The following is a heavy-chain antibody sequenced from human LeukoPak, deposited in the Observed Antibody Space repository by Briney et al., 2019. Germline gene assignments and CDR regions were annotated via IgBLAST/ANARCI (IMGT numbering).Heavy chain of an antibody. Sequence: GGSLRLSCAASGFTFSSYAMYWVRQAPGKGLEWVAVISYDGSDKFYADSVKGRFTISRDSSRNTLYLQMNSLRPEDTAVYYCARARPSMWIDYWGQGTLVTVSS. D-gene: IGHD5-12*01. CDR2: ISYDGSDK. CDR3: ARARPSMWIDY. J-gene: IGHJ4*02. V-gene: IGHV3-30*04. CDR1: GFTFSSYA.